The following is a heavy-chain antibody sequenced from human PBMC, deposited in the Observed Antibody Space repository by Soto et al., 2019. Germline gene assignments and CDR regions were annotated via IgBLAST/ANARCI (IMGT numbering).Heavy chain of an antibody. D-gene: IGHD4-17*01. V-gene: IGHV4-34*01. J-gene: IGHJ6*02. CDR3: ARTRTVTTLYYYYYYGMDV. CDR1: GGSFSGYY. Sequence: QVQLQQWGAGLLKPSETLSLTCAVYGGSFSGYYWSWIRQPPGKGLGWIGEINHSGSTNYNPSLKSRVAISVDTSKNQFSLKLSSVTAADTAVYYCARTRTVTTLYYYYYYGMDVWGQGTTVTVSS. CDR2: INHSGST.